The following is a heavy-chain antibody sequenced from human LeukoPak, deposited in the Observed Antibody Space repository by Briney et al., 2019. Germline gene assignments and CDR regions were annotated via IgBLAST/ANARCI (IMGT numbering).Heavy chain of an antibody. CDR3: ARHTDYYGSGSPYFDY. J-gene: IGHJ4*02. Sequence: SETLSLTCTVSGGSISTSSYYWGWIRQPPGKGLEWIGSIYYSGSTYYNPSLKSRVTISVDTSKSQFSLKLSSVTAADTAVYSCARHTDYYGSGSPYFDYWGQGTLVTVSS. V-gene: IGHV4-39*01. CDR2: IYYSGST. D-gene: IGHD3-10*01. CDR1: GGSISTSSYY.